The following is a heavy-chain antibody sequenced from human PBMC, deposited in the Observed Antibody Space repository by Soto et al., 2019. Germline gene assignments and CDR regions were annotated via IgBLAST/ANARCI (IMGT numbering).Heavy chain of an antibody. CDR1: GGTFSSYA. J-gene: IGHJ6*02. CDR3: ARMYSSSFYYGMDV. D-gene: IGHD6-6*01. Sequence: QVQLVQSGDEVKKPGSSVKVSCKASGGTFSSYAISWVRQAPGQGREWMGGIIPIFGTANYAQKFQGRVTITADESTSTAYMELSSLRSEDTAVYYCARMYSSSFYYGMDVWGQGTTVTVSS. CDR2: IIPIFGTA. V-gene: IGHV1-69*01.